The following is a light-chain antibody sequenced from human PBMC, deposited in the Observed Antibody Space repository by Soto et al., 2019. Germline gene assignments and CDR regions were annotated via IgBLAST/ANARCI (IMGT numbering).Light chain of an antibody. J-gene: IGLJ2*01. CDR2: EVR. Sequence: QSALTQPASVSASPGQSITVSCTGTTSDIGGYDYVSWYQQHPGKAPKLLIYEVRNRPSGVSYRFSGSKSANTASLTISGLQAEDEADYFCSSYSTSNFMVFGGGTKLTV. V-gene: IGLV2-14*01. CDR3: SSYSTSNFMV. CDR1: TSDIGGYDY.